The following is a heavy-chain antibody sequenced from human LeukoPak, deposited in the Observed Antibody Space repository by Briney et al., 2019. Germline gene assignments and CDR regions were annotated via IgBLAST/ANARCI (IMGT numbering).Heavy chain of an antibody. V-gene: IGHV1-46*01. J-gene: IGHJ6*03. D-gene: IGHD3-10*01. CDR1: GYTFTSYY. CDR3: ARLYGSGFPYYYYYMDV. Sequence: ASVKVSCKASGYTFTSYYMHWVRQAPGQGLEWMGIINPSGGSTSYAQKFQGRVTMTRDMSTSTVYMELSSLRSEDTAVYYCARLYGSGFPYYYYYMDVWGKGTTVTVSS. CDR2: INPSGGST.